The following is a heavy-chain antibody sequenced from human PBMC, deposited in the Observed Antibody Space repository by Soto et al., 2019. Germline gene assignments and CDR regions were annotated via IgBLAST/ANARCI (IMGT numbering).Heavy chain of an antibody. Sequence: GGSLRLSCAASGFTFSSYAMHWVRQAPGKGLEWVAVISYDGSNKYYADSVKGRFTISRDNSKNTLYLQMNSLRAEDTAVYYCASSPYSSSWYSKEVWFDPWGQGTLVTVSS. CDR3: ASSPYSSSWYSKEVWFDP. D-gene: IGHD6-13*01. J-gene: IGHJ5*02. CDR1: GFTFSSYA. V-gene: IGHV3-30-3*01. CDR2: ISYDGSNK.